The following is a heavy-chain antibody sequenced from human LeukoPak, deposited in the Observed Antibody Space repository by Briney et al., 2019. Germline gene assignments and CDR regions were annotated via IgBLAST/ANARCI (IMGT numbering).Heavy chain of an antibody. CDR2: IYSGGST. V-gene: IGHV3-53*01. CDR3: AFDRRELPQIYYYSYGMDV. J-gene: IGHJ6*02. Sequence: GGSLRLSCAASGFTFSSYAMSWVRQAPGKGLEWVSVIYSGGSTYYADSVKGRFTISRDNSKNTLYLQMNSLRAEDTAVYYCAFDRRELPQIYYYSYGMDVWGQGTTVTVSS. CDR1: GFTFSSYA. D-gene: IGHD1-26*01.